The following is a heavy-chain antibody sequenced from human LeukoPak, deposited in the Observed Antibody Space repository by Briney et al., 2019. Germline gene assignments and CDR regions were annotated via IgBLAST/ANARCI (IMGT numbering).Heavy chain of an antibody. CDR3: ATRGYYGDLGDLGDDY. CDR1: GFTFSSYS. D-gene: IGHD4-17*01. V-gene: IGHV3-21*01. J-gene: IGHJ4*02. Sequence: PGGSLRLSCAASGFTFSSYSMNWVRQAPGKGLEWVSSISSSSSYIYYADSVKGRFTISRDNAKNSLYLQMNSLRAEDTAVYYCATRGYYGDLGDLGDDYWGQGTLVTVSS. CDR2: ISSSSSYI.